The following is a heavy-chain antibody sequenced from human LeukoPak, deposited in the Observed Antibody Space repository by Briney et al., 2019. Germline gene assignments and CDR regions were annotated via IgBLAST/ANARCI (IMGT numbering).Heavy chain of an antibody. CDR2: IYHSGST. J-gene: IGHJ4*02. V-gene: IGHV4-38-2*02. CDR3: VRDLDSTPGDY. Sequence: PSETLSLTCAVSGYSISSGYYWGWIRQPPGKGLEWIGSIYHSGSTYYNPSLKSRVTISVDTSKNQFSLNLSSVTAADTAVYYCVRDLDSTPGDYWGQGTLVTVSS. D-gene: IGHD3-22*01. CDR1: GYSISSGYY.